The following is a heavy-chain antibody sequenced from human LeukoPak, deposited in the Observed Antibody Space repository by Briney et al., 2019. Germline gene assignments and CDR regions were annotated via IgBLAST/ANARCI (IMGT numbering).Heavy chain of an antibody. J-gene: IGHJ4*02. CDR3: ARDQGIYNHRIIDS. Sequence: ASVKVSCKASVYTFSSYGISWVRQAPGQGLEWMGWISAYNGNTNFAQEFQGRVTMTTDTSTSTASMELRSLRSDDTAVYYCARDQGIYNHRIIDSWGQGTLVTVSS. D-gene: IGHD5-12*01. CDR1: VYTFSSYG. CDR2: ISAYNGNT. V-gene: IGHV1-18*01.